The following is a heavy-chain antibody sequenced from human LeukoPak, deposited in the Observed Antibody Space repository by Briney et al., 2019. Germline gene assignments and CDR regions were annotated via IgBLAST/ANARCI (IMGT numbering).Heavy chain of an antibody. D-gene: IGHD2-2*01. CDR3: ARVIGSPAYYYYYYMDV. J-gene: IGHJ6*03. V-gene: IGHV1-18*01. CDR2: ISAYNGNT. Sequence: ASVKVSCKASGYTFTSYGISWVRQAPGQGLEWMGWISAYNGNTNYAQKLQGRVTMTTDTSTSTAYMELRSLRSDDTAVYYCARVIGSPAYYYYYYMDVWGKGTTVTVSS. CDR1: GYTFTSYG.